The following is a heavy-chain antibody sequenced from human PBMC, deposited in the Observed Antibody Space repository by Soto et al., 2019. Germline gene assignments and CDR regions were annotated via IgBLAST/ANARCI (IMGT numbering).Heavy chain of an antibody. D-gene: IGHD2-15*01. J-gene: IGHJ4*02. CDR2: IIPILGIA. V-gene: IGHV1-69*04. Sequence: SVKVSCKASGGTFSSYTISWVRLAPGQGLEWMGRIIPILGIANYAQKFQGRVTITADKSTSTAYMELSSLRSEDTAVYYCAREPRSCSDGSCYLFDYCGQGTLVTVYS. CDR1: GGTFSSYT. CDR3: AREPRSCSDGSCYLFDY.